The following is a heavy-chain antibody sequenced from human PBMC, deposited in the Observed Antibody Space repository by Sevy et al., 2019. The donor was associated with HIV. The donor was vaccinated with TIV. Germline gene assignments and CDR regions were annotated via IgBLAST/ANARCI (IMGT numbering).Heavy chain of an antibody. J-gene: IGHJ4*02. V-gene: IGHV3-23*01. CDR1: GFTFSSYA. Sequence: GGSLRLSCAASGFTFSSYAMSWVRQAPGKGLEWVSAISGSGGSTYYADSVKGRFTISRDNSKNTLYLQMTSLRAEDTAVYYCAKDSSSWYNRAVDYWGQGTLVTVSS. CDR3: AKDSSSWYNRAVDY. CDR2: ISGSGGST. D-gene: IGHD6-13*01.